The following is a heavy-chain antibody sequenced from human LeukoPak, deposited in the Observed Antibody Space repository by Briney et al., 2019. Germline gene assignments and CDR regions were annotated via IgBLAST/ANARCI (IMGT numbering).Heavy chain of an antibody. CDR1: GGSISSYY. Sequence: PSETLSLTCIVSGGSISSYYWSWIRQPAGKGLEWIGRIYTSGSTNYNPSLKSRVTMSVDTSKNQFSLKLSSVTAADTAVYYCARDEGFWSGSHLYYYYYMDVWGKGTTVTVSS. D-gene: IGHD3-3*01. J-gene: IGHJ6*03. V-gene: IGHV4-4*07. CDR3: ARDEGFWSGSHLYYYYYMDV. CDR2: IYTSGST.